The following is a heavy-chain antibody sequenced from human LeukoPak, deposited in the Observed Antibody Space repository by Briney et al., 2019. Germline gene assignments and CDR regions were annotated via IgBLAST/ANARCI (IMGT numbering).Heavy chain of an antibody. J-gene: IGHJ4*02. CDR1: GGTFSSYA. CDR3: ARDYVKYYDFWSGYYQPTTFDY. D-gene: IGHD3-3*01. Sequence: ASVKVSCKASGGTFSSYAIIWVRQAPGQGLEWMGRIIPILGIANYAQKFQGRVTITADKSTSTAYMELSSLRSEDTAVYYCARDYVKYYDFWSGYYQPTTFDYWGQGTLVTVSS. V-gene: IGHV1-69*04. CDR2: IIPILGIA.